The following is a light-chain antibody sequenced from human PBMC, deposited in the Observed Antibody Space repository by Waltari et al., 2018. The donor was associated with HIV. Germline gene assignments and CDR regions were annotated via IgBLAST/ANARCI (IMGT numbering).Light chain of an antibody. CDR3: VAWDDSLCGVV. Sequence: SVLTQPPSASGPPGQRVTISCSGSTSNIGSNYVFWYQHLPGTAPKLLIHRNNQRPSGVPDRFSGSTSGTSASLAISGLRSEDEAEYYCVAWDDSLCGVVFGGGTKVAVL. CDR2: RNN. V-gene: IGLV1-47*01. J-gene: IGLJ2*01. CDR1: TSNIGSNY.